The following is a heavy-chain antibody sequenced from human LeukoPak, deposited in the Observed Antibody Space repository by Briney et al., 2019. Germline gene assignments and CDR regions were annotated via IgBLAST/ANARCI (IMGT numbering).Heavy chain of an antibody. CDR2: IDSDGTVT. D-gene: IGHD3-9*01. CDR1: GFTFSRYW. V-gene: IGHV3-74*01. CDR3: ARSNFDWLPFDY. J-gene: IGHJ4*02. Sequence: GGSLRLSCAASGFTFSRYWMHWVRQAPGKGLVWVSRIDSDGTVTTYADSVKGRFTISRDNAKNTLYLQMNSLRAEDSAVYYCARSNFDWLPFDYWGQGTLVPVSS.